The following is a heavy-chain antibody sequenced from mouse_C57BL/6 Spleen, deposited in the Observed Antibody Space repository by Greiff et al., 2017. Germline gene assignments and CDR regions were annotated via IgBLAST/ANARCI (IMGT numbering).Heavy chain of an antibody. D-gene: IGHD1-1*01. CDR3: AIPFITTDRDWYFDV. J-gene: IGHJ1*03. CDR2: INPSTGGT. V-gene: IGHV1-42*01. Sequence: DVKLVESGPELVKPGASVKISCKASGYSFTGYYMNWVKQSPEKSLEWIGEINPSTGGTTYNQKFKAKATLTVDKSSSTAYMQLKSLTSEDSAVYYCAIPFITTDRDWYFDVWGTGTTVTVSS. CDR1: GYSFTGYY.